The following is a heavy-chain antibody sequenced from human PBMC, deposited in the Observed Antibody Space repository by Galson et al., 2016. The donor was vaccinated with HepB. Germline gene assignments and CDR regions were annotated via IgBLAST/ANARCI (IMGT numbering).Heavy chain of an antibody. CDR3: ASNTYPYDKTGTHYVNFFHY. CDR2: ITSNGSNK. V-gene: IGHV3-30-3*01. D-gene: IGHD1-7*01. Sequence: SLRLSCAASDYTFSRYAMHWVRQSPDKGLEWVAVITSNGSNKYYADSMKGRFSISRDNSKNTLYLEMNSLRTEDAAVYYCASNTYPYDKTGTHYVNFFHYWGQGTRVTVSS. J-gene: IGHJ4*02. CDR1: DYTFSRYA.